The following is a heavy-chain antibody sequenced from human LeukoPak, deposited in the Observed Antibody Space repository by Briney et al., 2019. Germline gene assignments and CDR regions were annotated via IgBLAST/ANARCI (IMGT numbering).Heavy chain of an antibody. CDR3: ARDHGLRSITMIVVVEYYFDY. Sequence: GGSLRLSCAASGFTFSSYAMHWVRQAPGKGLEWVSSISSSSSYIYYADSVKGRFTISRDNAKNSLYLQMNSLRAEDTAVYYCARDHGLRSITMIVVVEYYFDYWGQGTLVTVSS. CDR2: ISSSSSYI. V-gene: IGHV3-21*01. CDR1: GFTFSSYA. D-gene: IGHD3-22*01. J-gene: IGHJ4*02.